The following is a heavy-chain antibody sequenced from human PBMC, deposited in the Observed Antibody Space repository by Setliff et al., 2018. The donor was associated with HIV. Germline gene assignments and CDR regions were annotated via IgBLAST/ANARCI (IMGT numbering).Heavy chain of an antibody. CDR1: GYTFTTYG. V-gene: IGHV1-18*01. D-gene: IGHD3-10*01. CDR3: ARRGNYYASAFDY. J-gene: IGHJ4*02. Sequence: ASVKVSCKPSGYTFTTYGLSWVRQAPGQGLEWMGWISAYNGNTNYAQKVQGRVTMTTDTSTSTAYMDLRSLRSDDTAVYYCARRGNYYASAFDYWGQGTLVTVSS. CDR2: ISAYNGNT.